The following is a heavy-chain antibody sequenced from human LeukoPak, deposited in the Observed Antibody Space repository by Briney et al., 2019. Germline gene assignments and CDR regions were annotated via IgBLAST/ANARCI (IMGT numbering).Heavy chain of an antibody. D-gene: IGHD6-19*01. V-gene: IGHV4-39*07. CDR1: GGSISSSSYY. CDR2: IYYSGST. CDR3: ARTTYQWHEKYYFDY. Sequence: SETLSLTCTVSGGSISSSSYYWGWIRQPPGTGLEWIGSIYYSGSTYYNPSLKSRVTISVDTSKNQFSLKLSSVTAADTAVYYCARTTYQWHEKYYFDYWGQGTLVTVSS. J-gene: IGHJ4*02.